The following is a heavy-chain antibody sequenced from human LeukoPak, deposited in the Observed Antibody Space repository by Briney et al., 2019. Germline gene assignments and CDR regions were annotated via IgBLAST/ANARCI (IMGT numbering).Heavy chain of an antibody. Sequence: SETLSLTCAVYGGSFSGYYWSWIRQPPGKGLEWIGEINHSGSTNYNPSLKSRVTISVDTSKNQFSLKLSSVTAADTAVYYCARGGRWYYFDYWGQGTLVTVSS. V-gene: IGHV4-34*01. D-gene: IGHD4-23*01. CDR3: ARGGRWYYFDY. CDR2: INHSGST. CDR1: GGSFSGYY. J-gene: IGHJ4*02.